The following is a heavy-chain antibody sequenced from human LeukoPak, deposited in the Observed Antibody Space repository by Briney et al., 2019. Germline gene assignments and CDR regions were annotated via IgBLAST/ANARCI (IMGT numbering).Heavy chain of an antibody. V-gene: IGHV4-39*01. D-gene: IGHD3-10*01. CDR1: GGSISSSSYF. J-gene: IGHJ4*02. Sequence: SETLSLTCTVSGGSISSSSYFWGWIRQPPGKGLEWIGNIYYSGSTYYNPSLKSRVIISVDTSKNQFSLKLSSVTAADTAVYYCTRQMGRFDYWGQGTLVTVSS. CDR3: TRQMGRFDY. CDR2: IYYSGST.